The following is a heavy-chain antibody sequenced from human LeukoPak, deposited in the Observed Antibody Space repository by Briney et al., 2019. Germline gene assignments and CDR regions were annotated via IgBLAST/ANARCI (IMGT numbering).Heavy chain of an antibody. D-gene: IGHD6-13*01. V-gene: IGHV3-21*04. CDR1: GFTFNDYS. Sequence: GGSLRLSCAASGFTFNDYSMNWVRQAPGKGLEWVSSISSSSSYIYYADSMKGRFTISRDNAKNSLYLQMNSLRAEDTAVYYCARVWFPSGSSWYYFDYWGQGTLVTVSS. J-gene: IGHJ4*02. CDR3: ARVWFPSGSSWYYFDY. CDR2: ISSSSSYI.